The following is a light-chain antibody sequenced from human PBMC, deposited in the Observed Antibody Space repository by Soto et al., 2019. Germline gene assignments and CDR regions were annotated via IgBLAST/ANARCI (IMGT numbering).Light chain of an antibody. J-gene: IGLJ2*01. CDR3: ATWDGSLPGEV. CDR2: DNN. V-gene: IGLV1-51*01. Sequence: QSVLTQPPSVSGAPGQRVTISCSGSSSNIGNNYVSWYQQLPGTAPKLLIYDNNKRPSGIPDRFSGSKSGTSGTLEITGLQTGDEADYYCATWDGSLPGEVFGGGTKLTVL. CDR1: SSNIGNNY.